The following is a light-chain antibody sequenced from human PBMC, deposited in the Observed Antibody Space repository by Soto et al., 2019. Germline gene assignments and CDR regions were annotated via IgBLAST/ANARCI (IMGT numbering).Light chain of an antibody. CDR2: DAS. CDR3: QQRSNWPPLT. CDR1: QSVLSY. Sequence: EIVLTQSPATLSLSPGERATLSCRASQSVLSYLAWYQQKPGQAPRLLIYDASNRATGIPARFSGSGSGTDFTLTISSLEPEDFAVHYCQQRSNWPPLTFGGGTKVEIK. V-gene: IGKV3-11*01. J-gene: IGKJ4*01.